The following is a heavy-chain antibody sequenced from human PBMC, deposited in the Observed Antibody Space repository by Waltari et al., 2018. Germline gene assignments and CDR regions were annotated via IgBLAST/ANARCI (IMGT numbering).Heavy chain of an antibody. D-gene: IGHD1-1*01. V-gene: IGHV1-69*10. CDR3: ARGHPRRTTSYYYYGMDV. J-gene: IGHJ6*02. Sequence: QVQLVQSGAEVKKPGSSVKVSCKASGGTFSSYAISWVRQAPGQGLEWMGGIIPRLGIANYAQKFQGRVTITADKATSTAYMELSSLRSEDTAVYYCARGHPRRTTSYYYYGMDVWGQGTTVTVSS. CDR1: GGTFSSYA. CDR2: IIPRLGIA.